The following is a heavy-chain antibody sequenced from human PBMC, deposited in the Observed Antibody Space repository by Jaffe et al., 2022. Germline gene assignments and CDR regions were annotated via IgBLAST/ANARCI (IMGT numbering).Heavy chain of an antibody. CDR1: GFTFSSYS. CDR3: ARVPPTHNRLRGSGSLAPYYYYYMDV. D-gene: IGHD3-10*01. V-gene: IGHV3-21*01. J-gene: IGHJ6*03. Sequence: EVQLVESGGGLVKPGGSLRLSCAASGFTFSSYSMNWVRQAPGKGLEWVSSISSSSSYIYYADSVKGRFTISRDNAKNSLYLQMNSLRAEDTAVYYCARVPPTHNRLRGSGSLAPYYYYYMDVWGKGTTVTVSS. CDR2: ISSSSSYI.